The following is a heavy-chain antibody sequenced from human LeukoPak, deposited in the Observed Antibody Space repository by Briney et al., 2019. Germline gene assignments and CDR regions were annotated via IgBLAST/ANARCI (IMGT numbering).Heavy chain of an antibody. D-gene: IGHD7-27*01. CDR3: ARELGINQPIDY. V-gene: IGHV1-2*02. J-gene: IGHJ4*02. CDR2: INPNSGGT. Sequence: ASVKISCKASGYTFTGYYIHWVRQAPGQGLEWMGWINPNSGGTNYAQKFQGRVTMTRDTSISTAYMELSRLRSDDTAVYYCARELGINQPIDYWGQGTLVTVSS. CDR1: GYTFTGYY.